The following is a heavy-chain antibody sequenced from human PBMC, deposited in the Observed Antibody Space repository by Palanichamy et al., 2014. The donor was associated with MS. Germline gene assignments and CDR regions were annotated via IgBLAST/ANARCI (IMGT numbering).Heavy chain of an antibody. CDR2: IIPILGIA. Sequence: QVQLVQSGAEVKKPGSSVKVSCKTSGGTFSSCTISWVRQAPGQGLEWMGRIIPILGIANYAQKFQGRVTITADKSTSTAYMELSSLRSEDTAVYYCARDAYYDSSGHHDAFDIWGQGTMVTVSS. CDR3: ARDAYYDSSGHHDAFDI. V-gene: IGHV1-69*08. J-gene: IGHJ3*02. CDR1: GGTFSSCT. D-gene: IGHD3-22*01.